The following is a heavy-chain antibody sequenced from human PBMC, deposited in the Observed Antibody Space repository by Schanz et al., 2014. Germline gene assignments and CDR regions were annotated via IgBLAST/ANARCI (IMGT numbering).Heavy chain of an antibody. J-gene: IGHJ3*02. V-gene: IGHV3-74*02. CDR2: INSVGSNT. CDR1: GFTFSSHW. D-gene: IGHD4-17*01. CDR3: ARKMKLGVYGGKGHDSFDI. Sequence: EVQLVQSGGGLVQPGGSLRLSCAASGFTFSSHWMHWVRQDPGKGLVWVARINSVGSNTDYADSVTGRFTISRDNAKNTLYLQMNTLRAEDAAVYYCARKMKLGVYGGKGHDSFDIWGQGTMVNVSS.